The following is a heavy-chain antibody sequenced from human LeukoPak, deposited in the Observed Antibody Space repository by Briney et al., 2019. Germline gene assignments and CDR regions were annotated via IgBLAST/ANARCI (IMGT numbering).Heavy chain of an antibody. D-gene: IGHD2-2*01. CDR2: INHSGST. Sequence: SETLSLTCAVYGGSFSGYCWSWIRQPPGKGLEWIGEINHSGSTNYNPSLKSRVTISVDTSKNQFSLKLSSVTAADTAVYYCARLCSSTSCIWGYYYGMDVWGQGTTVTVSS. CDR1: GGSFSGYC. V-gene: IGHV4-34*01. J-gene: IGHJ6*02. CDR3: ARLCSSTSCIWGYYYGMDV.